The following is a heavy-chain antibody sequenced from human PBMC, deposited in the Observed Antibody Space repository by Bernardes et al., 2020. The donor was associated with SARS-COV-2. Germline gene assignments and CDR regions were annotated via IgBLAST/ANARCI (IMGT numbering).Heavy chain of an antibody. V-gene: IGHV1-2*02. CDR2: VYPKSGDT. J-gene: IGHJ3*02. D-gene: IGHD6-13*01. Sequence: ASMKVSCKASGYTFTDYHIHWVRQAPGQGLEWMGWVYPKSGDTSFAQNFQGRVTMTRDTSVSTAYMELSRLRFDDTAVYYCASVTWSSHDGFDIWGQGTVVTVSS. CDR3: ASVTWSSHDGFDI. CDR1: GYTFTDYH.